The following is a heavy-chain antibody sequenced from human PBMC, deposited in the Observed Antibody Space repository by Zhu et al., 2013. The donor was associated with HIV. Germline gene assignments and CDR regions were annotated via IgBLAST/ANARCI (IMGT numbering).Heavy chain of an antibody. Sequence: QVQLVQSGAEVKKPGSSVKVSCKASGGTFSSYAISWVRQAPGQGLEWMGGIIPIFGTANYAQKFQGRVTITADKSTSTAYMELSSLRSEDTAVYYCARDGTHLGDSGSPGGMDVWGPRDHGSPSPQ. CDR2: IIPIFGTA. J-gene: IGHJ6*01. D-gene: IGHD1-26*01. CDR3: ARDGTHLGDSGSPGGMDV. V-gene: IGHV1-69*06. CDR1: GGTFSSYA.